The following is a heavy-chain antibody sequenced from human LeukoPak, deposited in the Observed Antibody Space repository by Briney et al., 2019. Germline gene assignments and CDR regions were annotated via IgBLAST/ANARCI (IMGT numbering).Heavy chain of an antibody. CDR3: ARASGSYSEDHDY. V-gene: IGHV1-18*01. CDR1: GYSFTSYG. J-gene: IGHJ4*02. D-gene: IGHD1-26*01. CDR2: ISATNGNT. Sequence: GASVKVSCKATGYSFTSYGISWVRQAPGQGPEWMGWISATNGNTNYAQKFQGRVTMATDTSTSTAYMELRSLGSDDTAVYYCARASGSYSEDHDYWGQGTLVTVSS.